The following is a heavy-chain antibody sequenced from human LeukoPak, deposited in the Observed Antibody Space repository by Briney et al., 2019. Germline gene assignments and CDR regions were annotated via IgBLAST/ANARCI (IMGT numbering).Heavy chain of an antibody. CDR2: IDPSDSYT. J-gene: IGHJ4*02. CDR3: ASGPLGIVATFED. Sequence: GESLRISCKGYGYSFTSYWISWVRQMPGKGLEWMGRIDPSDSYTNYSPSFQGHVTISADKSISTAYLQWSSLKASDTAMYYCASGPLGIVATFEDWGQGTLVTVSS. CDR1: GYSFTSYW. D-gene: IGHD5-12*01. V-gene: IGHV5-10-1*01.